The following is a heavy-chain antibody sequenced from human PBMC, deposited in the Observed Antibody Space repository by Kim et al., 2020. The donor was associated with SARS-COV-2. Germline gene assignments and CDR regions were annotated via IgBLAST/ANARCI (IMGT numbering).Heavy chain of an antibody. Sequence: GGSLRLSCAASGFTFSNAWMSWVRQAPGKGLEWVGRIKSKTDGGTTDYAAPVKGIFTISRDDSKNTLYLQMNSLKTEDTAVYYCTTDGGWESGSAYDYWGQGTLVTVSS. V-gene: IGHV3-15*01. CDR3: TTDGGWESGSAYDY. J-gene: IGHJ4*02. CDR1: GFTFSNAW. CDR2: IKSKTDGGTT. D-gene: IGHD3-10*01.